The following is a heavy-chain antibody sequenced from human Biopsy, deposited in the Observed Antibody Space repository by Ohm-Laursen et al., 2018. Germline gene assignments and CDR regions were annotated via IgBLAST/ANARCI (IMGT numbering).Heavy chain of an antibody. CDR1: GDSVTKYY. Sequence: SQTLSLTCTVSGDSVTKYYWSWIRQPPGKGLEWIGHIYYSVMTNYNPSLQSRVSISVDTSRNQVSLTLSSVTAADMAVYYCARDSGILNYGDFKYYHYYGMDVWGRGTKVTVSS. CDR2: IYYSVMT. V-gene: IGHV4-59*02. J-gene: IGHJ6*02. D-gene: IGHD4-17*01. CDR3: ARDSGILNYGDFKYYHYYGMDV.